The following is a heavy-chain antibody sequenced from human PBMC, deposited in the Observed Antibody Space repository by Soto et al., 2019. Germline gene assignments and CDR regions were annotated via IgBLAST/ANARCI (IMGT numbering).Heavy chain of an antibody. CDR1: GFTFSSYA. CDR3: AKGVYNWNYNAGWFDP. J-gene: IGHJ5*02. Sequence: EVQLLESGGGLVQPGGSLRLSCAASGFTFSSYAMSWVRQAPGKGLEWVSAISGSGGSTYYADSVKGRFTISRDNSKNTLYLQMNSLRAEDTAVYYCAKGVYNWNYNAGWFDPWGQGTLVTVSS. CDR2: ISGSGGST. D-gene: IGHD1-7*01. V-gene: IGHV3-23*01.